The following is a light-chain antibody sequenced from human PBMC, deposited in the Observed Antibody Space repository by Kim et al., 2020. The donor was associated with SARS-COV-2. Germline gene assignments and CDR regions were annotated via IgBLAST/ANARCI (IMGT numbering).Light chain of an antibody. CDR3: QQYYSTPPT. CDR2: WAS. J-gene: IGKJ4*01. Sequence: RATINCKSSQSVLYSSNNKNFLAWYQQKPGQPPKLLIYWASTRESGVPARFSGSGSGTDFTLTISSLQAEDVAVYYCQQYYSTPPTFGGGTKLEI. V-gene: IGKV4-1*01. CDR1: QSVLYSSNNKNF.